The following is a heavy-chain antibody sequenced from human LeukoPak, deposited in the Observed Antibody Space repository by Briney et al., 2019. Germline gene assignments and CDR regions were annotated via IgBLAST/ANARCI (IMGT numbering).Heavy chain of an antibody. J-gene: IGHJ5*02. CDR2: IYYSGST. CDR3: ARDREAVAGQGLFDP. V-gene: IGHV4-39*07. CDR1: GGSISSGTYY. D-gene: IGHD6-19*01. Sequence: SETLSLTCTVSGGSISSGTYYWGWIRQPPGKGLEWIGSIYYSGSTYYNPSLKSRVTISVDTSKNQFSLKLSSVTAADTAVYYCARDREAVAGQGLFDPWGQGTLVTVSS.